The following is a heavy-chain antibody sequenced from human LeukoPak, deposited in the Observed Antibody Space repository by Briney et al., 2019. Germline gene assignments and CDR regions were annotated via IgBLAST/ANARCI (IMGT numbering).Heavy chain of an antibody. J-gene: IGHJ5*02. CDR1: GGSISSGGYY. Sequence: SETLSLTCTVSGGSISSGGYYWRWIRQHPGKGLEWIGYIYYSGGTYYNPSLKSRVTISVDTSRNQFSLRLSSVTAADTAVYYCARRSEYHWFDPWGQGTLVTVSS. CDR3: ARRSEYHWFDP. D-gene: IGHD2-2*01. CDR2: IYYSGGT. V-gene: IGHV4-31*03.